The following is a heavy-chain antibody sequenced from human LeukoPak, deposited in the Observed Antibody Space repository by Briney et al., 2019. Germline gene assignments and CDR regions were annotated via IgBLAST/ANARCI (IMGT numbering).Heavy chain of an antibody. J-gene: IGHJ3*02. CDR3: ARGDVWGSYRFLVGGYDAFDI. Sequence: GGSLRLSCEASGFTFSSYNMNWVRQAPGKRLEWVSSITSSSSYVFYADSVKGRFTISRDNAKNSLYLQMNSLRAEDTAVYYCARGDVWGSYRFLVGGYDAFDIWGQGTMVTVSS. CDR1: GFTFSSYN. D-gene: IGHD3-16*02. V-gene: IGHV3-21*01. CDR2: ITSSSSYV.